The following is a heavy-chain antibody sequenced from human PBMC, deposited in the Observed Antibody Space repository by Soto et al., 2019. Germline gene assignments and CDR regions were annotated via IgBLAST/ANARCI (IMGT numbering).Heavy chain of an antibody. V-gene: IGHV4-61*01. Sequence: LSLTCSVSGGSFRSGSYYWTWIRQPPGKGLEWIGYIYQSGTTNYNASLKSRVTISIDTSKNQFFLKLNSVTAADTAVYYCARDSSGRHDYWGQGTLVTVSS. CDR1: GGSFRSGSYY. J-gene: IGHJ4*02. CDR3: ARDSSGRHDY. D-gene: IGHD3-22*01. CDR2: IYQSGTT.